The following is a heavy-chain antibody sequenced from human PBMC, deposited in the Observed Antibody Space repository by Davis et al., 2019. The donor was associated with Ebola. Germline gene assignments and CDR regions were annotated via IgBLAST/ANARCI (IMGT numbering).Heavy chain of an antibody. CDR2: ISAYNGNT. D-gene: IGHD6-6*01. J-gene: IGHJ4*02. V-gene: IGHV1-18*01. Sequence: ASVKVSCKASGYTFTSYDINWVRQATGQGLEWMGWISAYNGNTNYAQKFQGRVTITADKSTSTAYMELSSLRSEDTAVYYCARVASPSSFDYWGQGTLVTVSS. CDR1: GYTFTSYD. CDR3: ARVASPSSFDY.